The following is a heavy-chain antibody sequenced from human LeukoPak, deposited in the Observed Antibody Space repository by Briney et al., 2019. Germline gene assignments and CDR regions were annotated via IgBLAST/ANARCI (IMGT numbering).Heavy chain of an antibody. V-gene: IGHV3-21*01. J-gene: IGHJ6*03. CDR3: ARFSDDYYYYYYMDV. Sequence: GESLRLSCVASGFTFNSYNMNWVRQAPGKGLEWVSSISGSSSYKYSADSLSGRFTISRDNARNSLYLQMNSLRVEDTAVYYCARFSDDYYYYYYMDVWGKGTTVTVSS. CDR2: ISGSSSYK. CDR1: GFTFNSYN.